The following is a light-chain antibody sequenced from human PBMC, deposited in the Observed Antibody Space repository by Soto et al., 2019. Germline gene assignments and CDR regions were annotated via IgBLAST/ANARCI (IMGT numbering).Light chain of an antibody. CDR1: QSINTW. V-gene: IGKV1-5*01. CDR2: DGS. CDR3: QQYQTYSRT. J-gene: IGKJ1*01. Sequence: DIQMTQSPSTVSASVGDRITITCRASQSINTWLAWYRQRPGEAPQLLIYDGSTLAMGVPSRFSGSGSGTDFPPSLTRQQPDDFAPFSCQQYQTYSRTFAQGTRGEVK.